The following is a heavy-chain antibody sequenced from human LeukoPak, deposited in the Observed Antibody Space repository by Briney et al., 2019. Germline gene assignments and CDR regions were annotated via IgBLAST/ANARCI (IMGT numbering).Heavy chain of an antibody. J-gene: IGHJ4*02. CDR1: GYTFTRYS. CDR3: ARDGTDGSYYDY. Sequence: GASVKVSCKASGYTFTRYSMHWGRRAPGQELEWMGWINPNSGGTNYAQKFQGRVTMTRDTSISTAYMELSRLRSDDTAVYYCARDGTDGSYYDYWGQGTLVTVSS. D-gene: IGHD1-1*01. V-gene: IGHV1-2*02. CDR2: INPNSGGT.